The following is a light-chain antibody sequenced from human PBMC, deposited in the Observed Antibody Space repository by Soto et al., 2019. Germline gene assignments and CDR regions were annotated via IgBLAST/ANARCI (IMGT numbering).Light chain of an antibody. CDR3: QQGHSTPYT. Sequence: DIQMTQSPYSLSASLGDSVTITCRASQNIRTYLNWYQQKPGRAPKLLIHSASALPSGAPSRFSGSGSGTEFTLTMSGLQPEDFASYYCQQGHSTPYTFGQGTKVDIK. J-gene: IGKJ2*01. CDR1: QNIRTY. CDR2: SAS. V-gene: IGKV1-39*01.